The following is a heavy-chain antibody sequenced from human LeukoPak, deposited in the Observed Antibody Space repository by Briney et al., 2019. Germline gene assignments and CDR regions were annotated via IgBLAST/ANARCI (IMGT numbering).Heavy chain of an antibody. CDR1: GASISSYY. D-gene: IGHD3-22*01. J-gene: IGHJ4*02. V-gene: IGHV4-59*01. Sequence: SETLSLTCTVSGASISSYYWSWIRQPPGKGLEWIGDTCYSGSIKYNPSLKSRVTMSVDTSKNQFSLKLSSVTAADTAIYYCARENPSGYYNRPIDYWGQGTLVTVSS. CDR3: ARENPSGYYNRPIDY. CDR2: TCYSGSI.